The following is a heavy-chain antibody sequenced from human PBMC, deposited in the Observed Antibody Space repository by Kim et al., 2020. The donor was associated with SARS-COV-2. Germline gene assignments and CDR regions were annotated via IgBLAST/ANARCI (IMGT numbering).Heavy chain of an antibody. CDR3: ALAVPFDY. V-gene: IGHV3-23*03. CDR1: GFTFSSYA. Sequence: GGSLRLSCAASGFTFSSYAMSWVRQAPGKGLEWVSVIYSGGSSTYYADSVKGRFTISRDNSKNTLYLQMNSLRAEDTAVYYCALAVPFDYWGQGTLVTVSS. CDR2: IYSGGSST. J-gene: IGHJ4*02. D-gene: IGHD6-19*01.